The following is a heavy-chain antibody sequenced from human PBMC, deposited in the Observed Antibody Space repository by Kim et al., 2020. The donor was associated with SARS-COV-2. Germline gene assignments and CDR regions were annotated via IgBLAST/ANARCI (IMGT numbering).Heavy chain of an antibody. CDR3: ARGGYGGNSKPP. CDR2: M. D-gene: IGHD5-12*01. V-gene: IGHV3-48*02. Sequence: MYYAESVKGRFTISRDKAKNSLYLQRNSLRDEDTAVYYCARGGYGGNSKPPWGQGTLVTVSS. J-gene: IGHJ5*02.